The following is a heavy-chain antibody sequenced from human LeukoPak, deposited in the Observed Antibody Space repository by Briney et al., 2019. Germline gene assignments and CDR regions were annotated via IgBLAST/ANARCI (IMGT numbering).Heavy chain of an antibody. CDR3: ARERDHGYSYGLVLDS. V-gene: IGHV4-4*07. J-gene: IGHJ4*02. CDR1: GGSMNTYY. CDR2: MYHSGTT. Sequence: SETLSLTCTVSGGSMNTYYWTWLRQPAGKRLEWLGRMYHSGTTNYNSPLYNPSLSSRVTMSVDGAKNQFSLRLKSVATADTAIYFCARERDHGYSYGLVLDSWGQGSLVTVPS. D-gene: IGHD5-18*01.